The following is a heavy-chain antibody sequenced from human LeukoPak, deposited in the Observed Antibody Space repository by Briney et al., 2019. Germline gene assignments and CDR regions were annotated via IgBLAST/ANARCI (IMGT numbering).Heavy chain of an antibody. V-gene: IGHV1-2*02. Sequence: ASVKVSCKTSGYTFTKYYMHWVRQAPGQGLEWMGWMNPNSGDTNYTQKFQGRVTMTRDTSINTAYMELSRLKSDDTAVYYCATSSGYCHTWGAFDYWGQGALVTVSS. J-gene: IGHJ4*02. CDR1: GYTFTKYY. CDR3: ATSSGYCHTWGAFDY. D-gene: IGHD3-16*01. CDR2: MNPNSGDT.